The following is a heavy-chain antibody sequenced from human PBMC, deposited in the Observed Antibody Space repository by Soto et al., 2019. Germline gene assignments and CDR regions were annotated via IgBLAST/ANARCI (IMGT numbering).Heavy chain of an antibody. CDR2: IYPGDSDT. CDR1: GYSFTSYW. CDR3: ARRIGSSYYDFWSGYFGDPPNWFDP. V-gene: IGHV5-51*01. D-gene: IGHD3-3*01. Sequence: PGESLKISCKGSGYSFTSYWIGWVRQMPGKGLEWMGIIYPGDSDTRYSPSFQGQVTISADKSISTAYLQWSSLKASDTAMYYCARRIGSSYYDFWSGYFGDPPNWFDPWGQGTLVTVSS. J-gene: IGHJ5*02.